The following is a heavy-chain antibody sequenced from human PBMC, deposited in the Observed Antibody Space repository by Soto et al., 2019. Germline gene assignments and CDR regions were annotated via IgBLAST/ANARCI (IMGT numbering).Heavy chain of an antibody. V-gene: IGHV3-23*01. CDR2: ISGSGGST. J-gene: IGHJ4*02. CDR3: AKHYYDSSGYYTYYFDY. CDR1: GFTFANAW. Sequence: GGSPRLSCAASGFTFANAWMTWVRQAPGKGLEWVSAISGSGGSTYYADSVKGRFTISRDNSKNMLYLQMNSLRAEDTAVYYCAKHYYDSSGYYTYYFDYWGQGTLVTVSS. D-gene: IGHD3-22*01.